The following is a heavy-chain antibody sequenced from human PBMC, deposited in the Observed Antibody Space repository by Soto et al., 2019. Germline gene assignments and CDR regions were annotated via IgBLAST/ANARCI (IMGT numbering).Heavy chain of an antibody. CDR2: IGMKSNNFET. J-gene: IGHJ4*02. Sequence: EVQLVESGGGLVQPGGSLRLSCADSGFTFSGSVMHWVRQASWKPLEWVGRIGMKSNNFETAYAASVKGRFSISRDDSANMAYLQINSLKTEDTAVYYCSRQDCSGDASLHPNWGQGTLVTVSS. CDR3: SRQDCSGDASLHPN. V-gene: IGHV3-73*02. D-gene: IGHD2-15*01. CDR1: GFTFSGSV.